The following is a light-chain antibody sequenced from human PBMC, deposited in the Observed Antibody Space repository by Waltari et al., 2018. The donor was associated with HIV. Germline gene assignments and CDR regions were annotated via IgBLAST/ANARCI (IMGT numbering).Light chain of an antibody. CDR3: CSCATPNTRV. V-gene: IGLV2-23*01. CDR2: EGT. CDR1: SSDVGSCKF. J-gene: IGLJ3*02. Sequence: QSALTQPASVSGSPGQSISISCTGTSSDVGSCKFVSWYQQHPGKAPKLLIYEGTKRPSGVSNRFSASKSGNTASLTISGLQAEDEADYSCCSCATPNTRVFGGGTKLTVL.